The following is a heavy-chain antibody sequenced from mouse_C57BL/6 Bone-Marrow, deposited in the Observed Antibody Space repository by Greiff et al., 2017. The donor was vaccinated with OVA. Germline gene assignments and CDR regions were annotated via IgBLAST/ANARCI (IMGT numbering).Heavy chain of an antibody. CDR2: IDPSDSYT. Sequence: QVQLQQPGAELVRPGTSVKLSCKASGYTFTSYWMHWVKQRPGQGLEWIGVIDPSDSYTTYNQKFKGKATLTVDTSSSTAYMQLSSLTSEDSAVYYCARCHYDYGSSYWYVDVWGTGTTVTVSS. CDR1: GYTFTSYW. D-gene: IGHD1-1*01. J-gene: IGHJ1*03. V-gene: IGHV1-59*01. CDR3: ARCHYDYGSSYWYVDV.